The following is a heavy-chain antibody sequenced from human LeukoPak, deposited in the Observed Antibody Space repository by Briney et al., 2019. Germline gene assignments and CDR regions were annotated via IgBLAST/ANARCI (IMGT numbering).Heavy chain of an antibody. J-gene: IGHJ4*02. D-gene: IGHD6-13*01. Sequence: GGSLRLSCSASGFTFSSYNMNWVRQAPGKGLEWVSIIYAGGTTYYADSVKGRFTISRDNSKNTLYLQMNSLRAGDTAVYYCARDDRLAAPGTFVYWGPGTLVTVSS. CDR2: IYAGGTT. CDR3: ARDDRLAAPGTFVY. CDR1: GFTFSSYN. V-gene: IGHV3-53*01.